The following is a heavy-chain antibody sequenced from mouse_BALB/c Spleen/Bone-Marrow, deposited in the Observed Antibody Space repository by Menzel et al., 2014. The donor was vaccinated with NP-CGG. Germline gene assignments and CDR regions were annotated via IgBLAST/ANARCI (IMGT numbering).Heavy chain of an antibody. CDR3: ARDSDYDWFPC. CDR1: GYTFTSYV. V-gene: IGHV1-14*01. D-gene: IGHD2-4*01. CDR2: INPYNDGT. J-gene: IGHJ3*01. Sequence: VQLQQSGPELVKPGASVKMSCKASGYTFTSYVMHWVKQKPGQGLEWIGHINPYNDGTKYNENFKGKATLTSDKSSSTAYMELSSLTSEDSAVYYCARDSDYDWFPCWGQGTLVTVSA.